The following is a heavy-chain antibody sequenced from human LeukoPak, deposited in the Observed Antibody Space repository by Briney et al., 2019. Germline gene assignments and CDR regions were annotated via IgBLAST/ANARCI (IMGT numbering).Heavy chain of an antibody. CDR3: ARVYYSSSYDYWYFDL. CDR2: IYHSGST. D-gene: IGHD6-13*01. V-gene: IGHV4-4*02. CDR1: GGSISSSNW. J-gene: IGHJ2*01. Sequence: KSSETLSLTCAVSGGSISSSNWWSWVRQPPGKGLEWIGEIYHSGSTNYNPSLKSRVTISVDKSKNQFSLKLSSVTAADTAVYYCARVYYSSSYDYWYFDLWGRGTLVTVSS.